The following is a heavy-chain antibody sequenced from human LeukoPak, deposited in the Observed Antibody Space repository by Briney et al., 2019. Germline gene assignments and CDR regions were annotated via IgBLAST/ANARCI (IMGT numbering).Heavy chain of an antibody. D-gene: IGHD5-24*01. CDR1: GFTFSSYA. Sequence: GGSLRLSCAASGFTFSSYAMSWVRQAPGKGLEWVSRVSPDGSTTLYADSVRGRFTISRDNAKNTLYLQMNSLRAEDTAVYHCVRASRTVYNTFDSWGQGALVTVSS. V-gene: IGHV3-74*01. CDR2: VSPDGSTT. J-gene: IGHJ4*02. CDR3: VRASRTVYNTFDS.